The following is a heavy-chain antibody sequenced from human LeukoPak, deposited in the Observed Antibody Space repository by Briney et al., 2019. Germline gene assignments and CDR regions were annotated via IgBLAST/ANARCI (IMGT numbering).Heavy chain of an antibody. V-gene: IGHV3-33*01. J-gene: IGHJ5*02. D-gene: IGHD6-19*01. Sequence: GGSLRLSCAASGFTFSSYGMHWVRQAPGKGLEWVAVIWYDGSNKYHADSVKGRFTISRDNSKNTLYLQMNSLRAEDTAVYYCARDGVAVAGTYNWFDPWGQGTLVTVSS. CDR3: ARDGVAVAGTYNWFDP. CDR2: IWYDGSNK. CDR1: GFTFSSYG.